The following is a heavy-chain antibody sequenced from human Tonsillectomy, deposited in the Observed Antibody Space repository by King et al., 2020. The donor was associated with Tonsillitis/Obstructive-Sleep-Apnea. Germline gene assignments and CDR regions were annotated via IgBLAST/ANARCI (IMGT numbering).Heavy chain of an antibody. CDR2: IKSKTDGGTT. J-gene: IGHJ4*02. D-gene: IGHD3-3*01. CDR1: GFTFSNAW. V-gene: IGHV3-15*01. CDR3: TTGDVLRFLGGGY. Sequence: VQLVESGGGLVKPGGSLRLSCAASGFTFSNAWVSWVRQAPGKGLEWVGRIKSKTDGGTTDYAAPVKGRFTISRDDSKNTLYLQMNSLKTEDTAVYYCTTGDVLRFLGGGYWGQGTLVTVSS.